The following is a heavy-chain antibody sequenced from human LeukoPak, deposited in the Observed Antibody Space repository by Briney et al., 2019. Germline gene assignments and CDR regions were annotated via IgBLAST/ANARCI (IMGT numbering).Heavy chain of an antibody. CDR1: GFVFTNQD. J-gene: IGHJ4*02. CDR3: AKNFMVKRYIDS. D-gene: IGHD5-18*01. Sequence: GGSLRLSCAASGFVFTNQDISWVRRASGRGLEWVSVISGGGRTTEYADSVKGRFTVSRDISQNTVSLQMNSLRVEDTGIYYFAKNFMVKRYIDSWGQGTQVTVSS. V-gene: IGHV3-23*01. CDR2: ISGGGRTT.